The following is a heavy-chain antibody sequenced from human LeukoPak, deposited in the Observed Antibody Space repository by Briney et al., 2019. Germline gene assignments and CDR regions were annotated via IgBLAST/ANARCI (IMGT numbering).Heavy chain of an antibody. J-gene: IGHJ3*02. CDR3: ARDSGSCRGCAFDI. Sequence: PGGSLRLSCAASGFTFSSYAMHWVRQAPGKGLEWVAVISYDGSNKYYADSVKGRFTISRDNSKNTLYLQMNSLRVDDTAVYYCARDSGSCRGCAFDIWGQGTLVTVSS. D-gene: IGHD1-26*01. CDR2: ISYDGSNK. CDR1: GFTFSSYA. V-gene: IGHV3-30-3*01.